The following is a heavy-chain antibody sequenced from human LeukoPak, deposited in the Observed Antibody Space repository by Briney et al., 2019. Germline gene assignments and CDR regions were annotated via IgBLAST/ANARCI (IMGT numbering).Heavy chain of an antibody. J-gene: IGHJ5*02. D-gene: IGHD5-18*01. CDR2: IHYSGST. V-gene: IGHV4-59*01. Sequence: NSSETLSLTCTVSGGSIRSYYWSWIRQPPGKGLEWIGYIHYSGSTNYNPSLKSRVTISVDTSKNQFSLKLSSVTAADTAVYYCARGQGYSYGYEWFDPWGQGTLVTVSS. CDR1: GGSIRSYY. CDR3: ARGQGYSYGYEWFDP.